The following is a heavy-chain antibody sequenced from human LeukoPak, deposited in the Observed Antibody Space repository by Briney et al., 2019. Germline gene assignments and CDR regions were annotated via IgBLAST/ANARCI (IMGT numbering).Heavy chain of an antibody. D-gene: IGHD3-3*01. CDR3: ARHFWSGRNRIYYFDY. CDR2: FSYTGST. CDR1: GGSISSGGYY. Sequence: NPSETLSLTCTVSGGSISSGGYYWSWIRQPPGKGLEWIGSFSYTGSTYYNPSLTSRVTISVDASRNQFSLKLSSVTAADTAVFYCARHFWSGRNRIYYFDYWGQGTLVTVSS. V-gene: IGHV4-39*01. J-gene: IGHJ4*02.